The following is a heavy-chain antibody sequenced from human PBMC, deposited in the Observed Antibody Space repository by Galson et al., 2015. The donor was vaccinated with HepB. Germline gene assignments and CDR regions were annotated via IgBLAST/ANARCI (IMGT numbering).Heavy chain of an antibody. CDR1: GDSISSSSYY. CDR3: ARQGGSGWFGNPKHFDY. Sequence: SETLSLTCTVSGDSISSSSYYWAWIRQPPGKGLEWIGNVYYSGSTSYNPSLRSRVTIYVDTSKNHFSLKLSSVTAADTAIYYCARQGGSGWFGNPKHFDYRGQGTLVTVSS. V-gene: IGHV4-39*01. J-gene: IGHJ4*02. D-gene: IGHD6-19*01. CDR2: VYYSGST.